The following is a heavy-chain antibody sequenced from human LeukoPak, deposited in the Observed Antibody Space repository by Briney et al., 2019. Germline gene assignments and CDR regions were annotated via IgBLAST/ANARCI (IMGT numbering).Heavy chain of an antibody. CDR2: IIPIFGTA. D-gene: IGHD1-1*01. Sequence: GASVRLSCKAYGGTFSSYAISWVRQAPGQGLEWMEGIIPIFGTANYAQKFQGRVTITADESTSTAYMELSSLRSEDTAVYYCARDSPNPRYFDLWGEGTLVTVSS. CDR1: GGTFSSYA. CDR3: ARDSPNPRYFDL. J-gene: IGHJ5*02. V-gene: IGHV1-69*01.